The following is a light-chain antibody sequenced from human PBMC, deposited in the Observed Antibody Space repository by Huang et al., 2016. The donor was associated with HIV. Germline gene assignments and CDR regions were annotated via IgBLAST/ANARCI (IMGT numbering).Light chain of an antibody. V-gene: IGKV2-28*01. Sequence: DIVMTQSPLYLPVTPGEPASISCRSSQSLLHSNGYNYLDWYVQKPGQSPQLAIYLGSKRASGVPDTFSGRGSGTDFTLKLSRVEAEHVGIYYCMQALQTHRAFAPGTKVHIK. CDR2: LGS. CDR1: QSLLHSNGYNY. CDR3: MQALQTHRA. J-gene: IGKJ3*01.